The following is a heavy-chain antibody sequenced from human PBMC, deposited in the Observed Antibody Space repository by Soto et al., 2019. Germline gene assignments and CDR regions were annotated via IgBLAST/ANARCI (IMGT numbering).Heavy chain of an antibody. Sequence: GGSLRLSCAASGFTFSNYWMHWVRQAPGKGLLWVSRINPDGSSTSYAASVKDRCTISRDNAENTLCLQMNILRAEDTAVYYYTRETFGPGDAWGQGILVT. CDR3: TRETFGPGDA. CDR2: INPDGSST. D-gene: IGHD3-10*01. CDR1: GFTFSNYW. V-gene: IGHV3-74*01. J-gene: IGHJ5*02.